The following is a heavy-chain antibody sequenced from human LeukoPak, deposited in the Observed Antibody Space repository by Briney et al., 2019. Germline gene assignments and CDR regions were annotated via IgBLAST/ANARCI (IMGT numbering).Heavy chain of an antibody. CDR3: ARGTSRSSSGYYYYFDY. CDR1: GGSFSGYY. Sequence: PSETLSLTCAVYGGSFSGYYWSWIRQPPGKGLEWIGEINHSGSTNYNPSLKSRVTISVDTSKNQFSLKLRSVTAADTAVYYCARGTSRSSSGYYYYFDYWGQGTLVTVSS. V-gene: IGHV4-34*01. CDR2: INHSGST. D-gene: IGHD3-22*01. J-gene: IGHJ4*02.